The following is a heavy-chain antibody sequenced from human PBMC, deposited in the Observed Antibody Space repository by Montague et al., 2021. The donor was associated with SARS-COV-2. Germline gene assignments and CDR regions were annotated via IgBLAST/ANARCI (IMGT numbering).Heavy chain of an antibody. D-gene: IGHD1-26*01. CDR2: ICQAVGT. Sequence: SETLSLTCAVSGASISSDNWWNWVRQSPGKGLEWIGEICQAVGTNYNPSLKSRVTISVDNSSNQVSLKMTSVTAADTAIYYCARVGRGWSGQSYYFDPWGQGTLVTVSS. V-gene: IGHV4-4*02. CDR1: GASISSDNW. J-gene: IGHJ5*02. CDR3: ARVGRGWSGQSYYFDP.